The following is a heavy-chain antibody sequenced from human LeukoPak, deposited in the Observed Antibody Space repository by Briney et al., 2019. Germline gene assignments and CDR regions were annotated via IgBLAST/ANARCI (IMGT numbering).Heavy chain of an antibody. V-gene: IGHV4-34*01. CDR3: ATSVWLDNWFDP. CDR2: INHSGST. Sequence: PSETLSLTCAVYGGSFSGYYWSWIRQPPAKGLEWIGEINHSGSTNYNPSLKSRVTISVDTSKNQFSLKLSSVTAAYAAVSYCATSVWLDNWFDPWGQGTLVTVSS. D-gene: IGHD6-19*01. CDR1: GGSFSGYY. J-gene: IGHJ5*02.